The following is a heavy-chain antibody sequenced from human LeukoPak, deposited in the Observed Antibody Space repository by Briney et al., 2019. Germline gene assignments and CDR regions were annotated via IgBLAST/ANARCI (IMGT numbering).Heavy chain of an antibody. V-gene: IGHV4-59*01. D-gene: IGHD3-3*01. CDR1: GGSISSYY. J-gene: IGHJ3*02. Sequence: SETLSLTCTVSGGSISSYYWSWIRQPPGKGLEWIGYIYYSGSTNYNPSLKSRVTISVDTSKNQFSLKLSSVTAADTAVYYCARSESITIFGVVISAFDIWGQGTMVTVSS. CDR2: IYYSGST. CDR3: ARSESITIFGVVISAFDI.